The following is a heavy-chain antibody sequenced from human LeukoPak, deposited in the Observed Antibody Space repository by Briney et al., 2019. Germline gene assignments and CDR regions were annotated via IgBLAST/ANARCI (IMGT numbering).Heavy chain of an antibody. J-gene: IGHJ4*02. Sequence: PGGSLILSWAASGFTFSSYAMSLGRQAPGKGLEWVSTISGSGGCTYSADSVKGRFTTSRDNARNSLHLQMDSLRAEDTALYYCAREHSGHDMFCFDCWGQGTLVTVSS. V-gene: IGHV3-23*01. CDR1: GFTFSSYA. CDR3: AREHSGHDMFCFDC. D-gene: IGHD5-12*01. CDR2: ISGSGGCT.